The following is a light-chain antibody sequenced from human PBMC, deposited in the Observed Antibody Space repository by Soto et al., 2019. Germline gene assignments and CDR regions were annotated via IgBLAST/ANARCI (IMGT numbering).Light chain of an antibody. CDR3: QQYGSSPVT. Sequence: EIMMTMSPVTLSVHPGERATLSCRASQNLHGFLNWYQQRPGQAPRPLIYDGSKRAAGVPDRFSGSGSGTDFTLTISRLEPEDFAVYYCQQYGSSPVTFGHVTKVDI. CDR1: QNLHGF. CDR2: DGS. V-gene: IGKV3-20*01. J-gene: IGKJ1*01.